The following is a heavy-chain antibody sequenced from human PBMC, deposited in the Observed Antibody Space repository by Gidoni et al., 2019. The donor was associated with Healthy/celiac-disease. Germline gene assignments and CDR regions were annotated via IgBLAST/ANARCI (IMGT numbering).Heavy chain of an antibody. Sequence: QVQLQESGPGLVKPSETLSLTCTVSGCSIRSYYRRWIRQPPGKGLEWIGYLYYSGSTNYNPALKSRVTISVDTSKNQCSLKLSSVTAADTAVYYCARARIVGVVTDPYYYGMDVWGQGTTVTVSS. CDR1: GCSIRSYY. CDR2: LYYSGST. D-gene: IGHD3-3*01. J-gene: IGHJ6*02. CDR3: ARARIVGVVTDPYYYGMDV. V-gene: IGHV4-59*01.